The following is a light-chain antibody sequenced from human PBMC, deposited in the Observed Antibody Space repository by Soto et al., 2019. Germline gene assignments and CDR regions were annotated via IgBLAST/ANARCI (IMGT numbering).Light chain of an antibody. CDR2: AAS. J-gene: IGKJ4*01. Sequence: DIQLTQSPSFLSASVGDRVTITCRASQDISNYLAWYQQKAGKAPKLLIYAASTLQRGVPSRFSGSGSGTKFTLTISSLQPEDFAANYCQQLKSYPLTFGGGTKVEIK. V-gene: IGKV1-9*01. CDR3: QQLKSYPLT. CDR1: QDISNY.